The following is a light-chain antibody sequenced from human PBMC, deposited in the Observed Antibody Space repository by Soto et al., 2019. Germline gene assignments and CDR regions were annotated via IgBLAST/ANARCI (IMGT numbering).Light chain of an antibody. CDR1: SSDVGGYNY. CDR2: DVS. J-gene: IGLJ1*01. Sequence: QSVLTQPASVSGSPGQSVTISCTGTSSDVGGYNYVSWYQQQPGKAPKFKIYDVSNRPSGVSNRFSGSKSGNTASLTISGLQAEDEADYYCSSYTTSNTRQIVFGTGTKSPS. CDR3: SSYTTSNTRQIV. V-gene: IGLV2-14*01.